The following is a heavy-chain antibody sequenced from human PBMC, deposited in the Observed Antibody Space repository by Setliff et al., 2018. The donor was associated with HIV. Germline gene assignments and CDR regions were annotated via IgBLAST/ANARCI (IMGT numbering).Heavy chain of an antibody. Sequence: SETLSLTCTVSGGSASNSRYYWAWIRQPPGKGLEYIGSIYYNEKTYYSPSLKGRVTISVDTSKNQFSLNLTSVTAADTAACYCARHSGYDPPHYMDVWGKGPRSPSPQ. CDR3: ARHSGYDPPHYMDV. D-gene: IGHD5-12*01. J-gene: IGHJ6*01. CDR2: IYYNEKT. CDR1: GGSASNSRYY. V-gene: IGHV4-39*01.